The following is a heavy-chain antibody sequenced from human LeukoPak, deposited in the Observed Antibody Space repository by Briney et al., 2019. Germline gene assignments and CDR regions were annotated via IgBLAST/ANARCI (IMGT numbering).Heavy chain of an antibody. CDR2: ISSSSSYI. D-gene: IGHD2-2*01. Sequence: GGSLRLSCAASGFTFSSYSMNWVRQAPGKGLEWVSSISSSSSYIYYADSVKGRFTISRDNAKNSLYLQMNSLRAEDTAVYYCARAHSSTSCYGYWGQGTLVTVSS. V-gene: IGHV3-21*01. J-gene: IGHJ4*02. CDR1: GFTFSSYS. CDR3: ARAHSSTSCYGY.